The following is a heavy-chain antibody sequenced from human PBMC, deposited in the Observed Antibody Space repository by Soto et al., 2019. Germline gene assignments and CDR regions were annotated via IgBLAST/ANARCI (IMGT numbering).Heavy chain of an antibody. Sequence: EVQLVESGGGLVKPGGSLRLSCAASGFTFRSFTMNWVRQAQGKGLEWVSTISGNSAYIYYTDAMRGGFTISRNNANNSLHLQMNSLTAEDTAVYYCTRDASRDSSARGWFDPWGPGTLVTVSS. CDR3: TRDASRDSSARGWFDP. J-gene: IGHJ5*02. D-gene: IGHD6-13*01. CDR2: ISGNSAYI. V-gene: IGHV3-21*02. CDR1: GFTFRSFT.